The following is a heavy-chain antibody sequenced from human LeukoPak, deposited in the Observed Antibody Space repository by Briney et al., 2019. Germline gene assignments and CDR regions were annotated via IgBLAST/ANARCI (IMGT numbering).Heavy chain of an antibody. CDR2: IITSSGYT. V-gene: IGHV3-21*01. Sequence: GGSLRLSCAASGFSISSHGMSWVRQAPGKGLEWVSSIITSSGYTYYADSVKGRFTISGDNAKNSLFLQINSLRAEDTALYYCARDQVLGAPATIRGYYYYYGMDVWGQGTTVTVSS. J-gene: IGHJ6*02. D-gene: IGHD2-2*02. CDR3: ARDQVLGAPATIRGYYYYYGMDV. CDR1: GFSISSHG.